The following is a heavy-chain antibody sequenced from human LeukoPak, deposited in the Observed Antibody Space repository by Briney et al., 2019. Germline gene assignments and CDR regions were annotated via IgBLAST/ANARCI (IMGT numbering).Heavy chain of an antibody. Sequence: ASVKVSCNASGYTFTSYGISWVRQAPGQGLEWMGWISAYNGNTNYAQKLQGRVTMTTDTSTSTAYMELRSLRSDDTAVYYCARAVAVAGIGWFDPWGQGTLVTVSS. J-gene: IGHJ5*02. V-gene: IGHV1-18*01. CDR2: ISAYNGNT. CDR1: GYTFTSYG. CDR3: ARAVAVAGIGWFDP. D-gene: IGHD6-19*01.